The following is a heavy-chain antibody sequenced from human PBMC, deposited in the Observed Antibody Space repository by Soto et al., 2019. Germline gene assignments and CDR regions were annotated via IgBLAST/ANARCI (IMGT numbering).Heavy chain of an antibody. D-gene: IGHD3-22*01. J-gene: IGHJ5*02. CDR3: ARVPSGYYLNWFDP. CDR1: GFTFSSYA. V-gene: IGHV3-30-3*01. Sequence: PGGSLRLSCAASGFTFSSYAMHWVRQAPGKGLEWVAVISYDGSNKYYADSVKGRFTISRDNSKNTLYLQMNSLRAEDTAVYYCARVPSGYYLNWFDPWGQGTLVTVSS. CDR2: ISYDGSNK.